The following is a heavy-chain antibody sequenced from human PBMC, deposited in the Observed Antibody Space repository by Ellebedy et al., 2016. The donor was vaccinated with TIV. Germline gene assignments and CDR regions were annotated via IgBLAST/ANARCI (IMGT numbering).Heavy chain of an antibody. CDR2: VYHFGNT. CDR3: ARQVVRWLDP. CDR1: GGSISSVSYY. Sequence: MPGGSLRLSCTVSGGSISSVSYYWGWIRQPPGKGLEWIGNVYHFGNTYYNPSLKSRVTMSVDTAKNQFSLKLASVTAADTAVYYCARQVVRWLDPWGQGILVTVSS. D-gene: IGHD2-15*01. V-gene: IGHV4-39*01. J-gene: IGHJ5*02.